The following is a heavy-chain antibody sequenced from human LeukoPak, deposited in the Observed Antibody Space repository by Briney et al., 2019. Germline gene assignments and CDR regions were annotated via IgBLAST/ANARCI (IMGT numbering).Heavy chain of an antibody. CDR1: GGSISSYY. V-gene: IGHV4-4*07. J-gene: IGHJ4*02. Sequence: PSETLSLTRTVSGGSISSYYWSWIRQPAGKGLEWIGRIYTSGSTNYNPSLKSRVTMSVDTSKNQFSLKLSSVTAADTAVYYCARGVPPFSSGWQYFDYWGQGTLVTVSS. CDR2: IYTSGST. D-gene: IGHD6-19*01. CDR3: ARGVPPFSSGWQYFDY.